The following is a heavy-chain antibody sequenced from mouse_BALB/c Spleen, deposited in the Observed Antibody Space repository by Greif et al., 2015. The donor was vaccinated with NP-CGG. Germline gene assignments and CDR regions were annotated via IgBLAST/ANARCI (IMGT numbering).Heavy chain of an antibody. J-gene: IGHJ3*01. CDR3: ARHGTGKAFPFAY. CDR1: GFTFSSYT. V-gene: IGHV5-12-2*01. Sequence: EVKLMESGGGLVQPGGSLKLSCAASGFTFSSYTMSWVRQTPEKRLEWVAYISNGGGSTYYPDTVKGRFTISRDNAKNTLYLQMSSLKSEDTAMYYCARHGTGKAFPFAYWGQGTLVTVSA. CDR2: ISNGGGST. D-gene: IGHD4-1*01.